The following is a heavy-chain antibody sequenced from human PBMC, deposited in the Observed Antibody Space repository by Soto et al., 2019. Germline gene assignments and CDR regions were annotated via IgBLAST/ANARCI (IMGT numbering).Heavy chain of an antibody. Sequence: SETLSLTCAVYGGSFSGYYWSWIRQPPGKGLEWIGEINHSGSTNYNPSLKSRVTISVDTSKNQFPLKLSSVTAADTAVYYCARGYPGIAAAGPYNWFDPWGQGTLVTVSS. CDR2: INHSGST. D-gene: IGHD6-13*01. CDR3: ARGYPGIAAAGPYNWFDP. V-gene: IGHV4-34*01. J-gene: IGHJ5*02. CDR1: GGSFSGYY.